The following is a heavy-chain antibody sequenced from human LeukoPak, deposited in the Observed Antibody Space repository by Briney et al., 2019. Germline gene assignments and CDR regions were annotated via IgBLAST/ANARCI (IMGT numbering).Heavy chain of an antibody. CDR1: GFSVSSSY. CDR2: IYSGGSS. D-gene: IGHD6-19*01. J-gene: IGHJ4*02. Sequence: GGSLRLSCAVSGFSVSSSYMTWVRQAPGKGLEWVSLIYSGGSSYYADSVKGRFTISRDNSNNTLYLQMNSLRAEDTAVYYCARGSYSSGWYSYYFDYWGQGTLVTVSS. CDR3: ARGSYSSGWYSYYFDY. V-gene: IGHV3-66*01.